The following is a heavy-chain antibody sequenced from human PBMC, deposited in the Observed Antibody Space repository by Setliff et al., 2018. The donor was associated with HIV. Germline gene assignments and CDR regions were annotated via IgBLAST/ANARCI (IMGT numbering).Heavy chain of an antibody. V-gene: IGHV1-2*02. CDR3: ARGTRVGANDAFDI. D-gene: IGHD1-26*01. CDR2: INPNSGGT. Sequence: GASVKVSCKASGYTFTGYYMHWVRQAPGQGLEWMGWINPNSGGTNYAQKFQGRFTMTRDTSTSTVHMEVSSLRSEDTAVYYCARGTRVGANDAFDIWGQGTMVTVSS. J-gene: IGHJ3*02. CDR1: GYTFTGYY.